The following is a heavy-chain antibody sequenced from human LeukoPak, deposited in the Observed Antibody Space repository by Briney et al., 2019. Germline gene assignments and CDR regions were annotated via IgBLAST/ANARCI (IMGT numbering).Heavy chain of an antibody. Sequence: GGSLRLSCAASGFTFSDYYMSWIRQAPGKGLEGVSYISSSGSTIYYADSVKGRFTISRDNAKNSLYLQMNSQRAEDTAVYYCARDSGGWFGEYENWFDPWGQGTLVTVSS. D-gene: IGHD3-10*01. J-gene: IGHJ5*02. CDR2: ISSSGSTI. CDR3: ARDSGGWFGEYENWFDP. CDR1: GFTFSDYY. V-gene: IGHV3-11*04.